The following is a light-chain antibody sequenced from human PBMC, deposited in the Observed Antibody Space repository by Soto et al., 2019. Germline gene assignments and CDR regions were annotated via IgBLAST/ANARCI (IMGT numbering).Light chain of an antibody. CDR1: SSDVGGYNY. J-gene: IGLJ1*01. CDR3: SSYTSSSTSDYV. Sequence: QSVLTQPDSVSGSPGQSITISCTGTSSDVGGYNYVPWYQQHPGKAPKLMIYDVSNRPSGVSNRFSGSKSGNTASLTISGLQAEDEADYYCSSYTSSSTSDYVFGTGTKVTVL. V-gene: IGLV2-14*01. CDR2: DVS.